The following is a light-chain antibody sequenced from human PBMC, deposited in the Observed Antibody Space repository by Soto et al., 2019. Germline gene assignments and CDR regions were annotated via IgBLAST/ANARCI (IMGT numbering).Light chain of an antibody. J-gene: IGLJ1*01. Sequence: QSVLTQPASVSGSPGQSITISCTGTSSDVGRFNYVSWFQQHPGKVPKLIIYEVSIRPSGVSNRFSGSKSGNTASLTISGLQAEDEADYYCSSYTRSSTYVFGTGTKFTVL. CDR1: SSDVGRFNY. CDR3: SSYTRSSTYV. CDR2: EVS. V-gene: IGLV2-14*01.